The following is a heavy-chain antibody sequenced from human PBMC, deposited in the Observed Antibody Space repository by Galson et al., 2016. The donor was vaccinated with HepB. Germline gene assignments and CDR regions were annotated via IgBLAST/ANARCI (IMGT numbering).Heavy chain of an antibody. V-gene: IGHV3-23*01. CDR1: GFTFSSYA. Sequence: SLRLSCAASGFTFSSYAMSWVRQAPGKGLEWVSAISGSGGSTYYVDSVKGRFTISRDNSKNTLYLQMNSPRAEDTAVYYCAKSGSGAKRFWYSSGWYDLDYWGQGTLVTVSS. CDR2: ISGSGGST. CDR3: AKSGSGAKRFWYSSGWYDLDY. J-gene: IGHJ4*02. D-gene: IGHD6-19*01.